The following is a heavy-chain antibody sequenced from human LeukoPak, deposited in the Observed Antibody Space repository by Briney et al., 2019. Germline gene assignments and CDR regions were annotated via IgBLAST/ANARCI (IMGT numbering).Heavy chain of an antibody. V-gene: IGHV3-43*02. CDR3: AKEIDTLGTNAFDI. D-gene: IGHD2-15*01. Sequence: GVSLRLSCAASGFTFDDYAMHWVRQAPGKGLEWVSLISGDGGSTYYADSVRGRFTISRDNSKNSLYLQMDSLRTEDTAFYYCAKEIDTLGTNAFDIWGQGTMVTVS. CDR1: GFTFDDYA. CDR2: ISGDGGST. J-gene: IGHJ3*02.